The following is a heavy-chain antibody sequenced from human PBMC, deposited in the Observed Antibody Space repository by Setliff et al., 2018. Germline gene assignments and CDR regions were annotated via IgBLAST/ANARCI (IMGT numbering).Heavy chain of an antibody. CDR1: GASISGGTYY. V-gene: IGHV4-39*01. D-gene: IGHD1-1*01. CDR2: IHYRGTT. J-gene: IGHJ4*02. CDR3: ARTGTYRYFDY. Sequence: KPSETLSLTCTVSGASISGGTYYWAWIRQPPGKGLEWIGRIHYRGTTYSNASLASRLTISVDTAKNQFSLKLTSVTAADTAVYYCARTGTYRYFDYWGQGTRVTVSS.